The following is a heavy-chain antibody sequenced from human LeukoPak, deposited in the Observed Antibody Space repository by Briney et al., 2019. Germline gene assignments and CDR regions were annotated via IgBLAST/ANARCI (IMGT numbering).Heavy chain of an antibody. Sequence: SETLSLTCAVSGGAISSSNWWSCVRRPPGKGLEWSGEINHSGSTNYNPSLKSRVTISVDTSKNQFSLKLSSATAADTAVYYCARGPKYYDFWSGYYSGVFDYWGQGTLVTVSS. V-gene: IGHV4-4*02. CDR1: GGAISSSNW. D-gene: IGHD3-3*01. CDR2: INHSGST. CDR3: ARGPKYYDFWSGYYSGVFDY. J-gene: IGHJ4*02.